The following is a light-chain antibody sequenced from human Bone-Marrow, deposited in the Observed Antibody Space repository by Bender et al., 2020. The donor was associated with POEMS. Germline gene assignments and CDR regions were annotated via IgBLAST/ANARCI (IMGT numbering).Light chain of an antibody. Sequence: QSALTQPASVSGSPGQSITISCTGTSSDIGAYNYVSWYQQYPGKAPKFIIYDVTNRPAGVSHRFSGSKSGNSASLPISGLQPEGEADYFCCSYTDTSTLIFGGGTRVTVL. V-gene: IGLV2-14*03. CDR3: CSYTDTSTLI. CDR1: SSDIGAYNY. CDR2: DVT. J-gene: IGLJ2*01.